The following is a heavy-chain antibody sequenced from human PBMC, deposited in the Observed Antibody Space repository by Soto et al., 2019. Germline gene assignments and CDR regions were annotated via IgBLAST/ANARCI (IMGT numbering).Heavy chain of an antibody. D-gene: IGHD3-16*02. J-gene: IGHJ3*02. V-gene: IGHV3-73*01. CDR2: IRSKANSYAT. CDR3: TRWFYDYVWGSYRPGDAFDI. Sequence: GGSLRLSCAASGFTFSGSAMHWVRQASGKGLEWVGRIRSKANSYATAYAASVKGRFTISRDDSKNTAYLQMNSLKTEDTAVYYCTRWFYDYVWGSYRPGDAFDIWGQGTMVTVSS. CDR1: GFTFSGSA.